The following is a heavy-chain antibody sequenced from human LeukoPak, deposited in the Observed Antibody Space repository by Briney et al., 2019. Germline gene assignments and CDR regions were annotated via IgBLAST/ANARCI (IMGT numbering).Heavy chain of an antibody. J-gene: IGHJ6*03. D-gene: IGHD1-7*01. Sequence: PLETLSLTCTVSGGSISSSSYYWGWIRQPPGKGLEWIGSIYYSGSTYYNPSLKSRVTISVDTSKNQFSLKLSSVTAADTAVYYCASITGTTSPPYYYYMDVWGKGTTVTVSS. CDR1: GGSISSSSYY. CDR3: ASITGTTSPPYYYYMDV. CDR2: IYYSGST. V-gene: IGHV4-39*01.